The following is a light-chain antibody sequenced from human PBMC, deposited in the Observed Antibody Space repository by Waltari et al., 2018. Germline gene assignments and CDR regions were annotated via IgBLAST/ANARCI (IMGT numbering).Light chain of an antibody. CDR3: ATWDNSLRHVV. Sequence: QSVLTQPPSVSAAPGQTVTISCSGSNSNIGNNYVFWYQQLPGTAPKLLIYDNNKRPSGIPDRFFGSKSGASATLGITGLQTGDEADYYCATWDNSLRHVVFGGGTKLTVL. J-gene: IGLJ2*01. V-gene: IGLV1-51*01. CDR1: NSNIGNNY. CDR2: DNN.